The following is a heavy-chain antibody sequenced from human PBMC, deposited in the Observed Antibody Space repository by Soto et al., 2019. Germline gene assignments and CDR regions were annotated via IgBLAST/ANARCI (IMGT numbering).Heavy chain of an antibody. CDR2: MFYSGST. J-gene: IGHJ3*02. CDR1: GGSISPNY. CDR3: ARGGRDGSGGSCPSSVIDI. V-gene: IGHV4-59*12. D-gene: IGHD2-15*01. Sequence: SETLSLTCTVSGGSISPNYWSWIRQPPGKGLEWIGYMFYSGSTNYNPSLKSRVTISVDTSKNQFSLKLSSVTAADTAVYYCARGGRDGSGGSCPSSVIDIWGKGTMVTVSS.